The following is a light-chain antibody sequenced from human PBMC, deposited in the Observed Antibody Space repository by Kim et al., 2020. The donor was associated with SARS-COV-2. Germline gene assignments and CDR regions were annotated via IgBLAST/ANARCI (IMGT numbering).Light chain of an antibody. CDR2: GQN. CDR3: HSWDNSDDNYV. CDR1: SLRSYY. J-gene: IGLJ1*01. V-gene: IGLV3-19*02. Sequence: SSELTQDPAVSVALGQTVRITCQGDSLRSYYASWYQQKPGQAPVRVIYGQNNRPSGIPDRFSGSTSGNTASLTITGAQAEDEADYYCHSWDNSDDNYVFGTGTKVTVL.